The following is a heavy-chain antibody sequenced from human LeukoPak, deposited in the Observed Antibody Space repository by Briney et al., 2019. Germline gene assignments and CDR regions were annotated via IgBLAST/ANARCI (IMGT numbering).Heavy chain of an antibody. D-gene: IGHD3-22*01. CDR2: IIPIFGTA. J-gene: IGHJ4*02. CDR1: GGTFSSYA. V-gene: IGHV1-69*05. Sequence: SVKVSCKASGGTFSSYAISWVRQATGQGLEWMGGIIPIFGTANYAQKFQGRVTITTDESTSTAYMELSSLRSEDTAVYYCASPSYYYDSSGYYRLDYWGQGTLVTVSS. CDR3: ASPSYYYDSSGYYRLDY.